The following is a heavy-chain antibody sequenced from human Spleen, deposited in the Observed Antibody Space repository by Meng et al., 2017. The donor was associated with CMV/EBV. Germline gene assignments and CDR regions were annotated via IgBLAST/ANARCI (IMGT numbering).Heavy chain of an antibody. CDR3: AKDIGIVPAANDY. J-gene: IGHJ4*02. CDR1: GFTFSSYA. D-gene: IGHD2-2*01. V-gene: IGHV3-23*01. CDR2: ISGSGGST. Sequence: GGSLRLSCAASGFTFSSYAMSWVRQAPGKGLEWVSAISGSGGSTYYADSVKGRFTTSRDNSKNTLYLQMNSLRAEDTVVYYCAKDIGIVPAANDYWGQGTLVTVSS.